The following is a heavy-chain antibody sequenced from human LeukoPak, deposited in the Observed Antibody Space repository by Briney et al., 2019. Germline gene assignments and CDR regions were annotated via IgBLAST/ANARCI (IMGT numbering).Heavy chain of an antibody. V-gene: IGHV3-7*01. D-gene: IGHD3-3*01. CDR1: GFTFSSHW. CDR3: ARDFWVDY. Sequence: PGGSLRLSCTASGFTFSSHWMTWVRQAPGKGLEWVANIKQDGSEKYYVDSVKGRFTISRDNAKNSLYLQMNSLRAEDTAVYYCARDFWVDYWGQGTLVTVSS. CDR2: IKQDGSEK. J-gene: IGHJ4*02.